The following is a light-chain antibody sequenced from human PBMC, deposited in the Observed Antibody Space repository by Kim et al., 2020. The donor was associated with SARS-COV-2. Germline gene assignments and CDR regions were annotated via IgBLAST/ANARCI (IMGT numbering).Light chain of an antibody. CDR3: QAWDSSTAV. J-gene: IGLJ3*02. Sequence: GYPGQTASITCAGDKLGDKYACWYQQKPGPSPVLVIYQDSKRPSGIPERFSGSNSGNTATLTISGTQAMDEADYYCQAWDSSTAVFGGGTQLTVL. V-gene: IGLV3-1*01. CDR1: KLGDKY. CDR2: QDS.